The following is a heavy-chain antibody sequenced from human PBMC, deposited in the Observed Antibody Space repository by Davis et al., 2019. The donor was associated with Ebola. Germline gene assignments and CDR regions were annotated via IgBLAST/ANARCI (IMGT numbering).Heavy chain of an antibody. Sequence: SETLSLTCAVYGGSFSGYYWSWIRKPPGKGLEWIWDINHSGSTNYNPSLKSRVTISVDTSKNQFSLKLSSVTAADTAVYYCARGGVFLWFGAHDYWGQGTLVTVSS. CDR1: GGSFSGYY. CDR3: ARGGVFLWFGAHDY. J-gene: IGHJ4*02. V-gene: IGHV4-34*01. CDR2: INHSGST. D-gene: IGHD3-10*01.